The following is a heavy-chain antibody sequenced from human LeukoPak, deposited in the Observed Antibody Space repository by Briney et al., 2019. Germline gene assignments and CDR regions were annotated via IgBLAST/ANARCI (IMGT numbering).Heavy chain of an antibody. D-gene: IGHD6-13*01. CDR3: ARASWRSSWYFDY. J-gene: IGHJ4*02. V-gene: IGHV4-30-4*01. CDR1: GGSISSGDYY. Sequence: PSQTLSLTCTVSGGSISSGDYYWSWIHQPPGKGLEWIGYIYYSGSTYYNPSLKSRVTISVDTSKNQFSLKLSSVTAADTAVYYCARASWRSSWYFDYWSQGTLVTVSS. CDR2: IYYSGST.